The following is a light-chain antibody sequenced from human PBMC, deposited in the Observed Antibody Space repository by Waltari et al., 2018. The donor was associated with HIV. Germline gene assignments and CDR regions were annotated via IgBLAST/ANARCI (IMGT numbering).Light chain of an antibody. CDR2: DVS. CDR3: CSYAGSYPVV. J-gene: IGLJ2*01. CDR1: SGDVGVFNF. V-gene: IGLV2-11*01. Sequence: QPPLPHPRPCPGSLGQSAPFPSTGTSGDVGVFNFFSWYQQHPGKAPKLMIYDVSKRPSGVPDRFSGSKSGNTASLTISGLQAEDEADYYCCSYAGSYPVVFGGGTKLTVL.